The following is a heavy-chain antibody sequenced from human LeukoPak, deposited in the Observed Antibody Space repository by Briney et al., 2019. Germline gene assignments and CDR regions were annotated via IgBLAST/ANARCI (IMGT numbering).Heavy chain of an antibody. CDR1: GFPFMSYS. J-gene: IGHJ4*02. CDR3: ARAIGSSWAEYFDY. V-gene: IGHV3-21*01. Sequence: GSLNLSCAASGFPFMSYSMNGVRQAPGKGLEWVSSISSSSSYIYYADSVKGRFTISRDNAKNSLYLQMNSLRAEDTAVYYCARAIGSSWAEYFDYWGQGTLVTVSS. D-gene: IGHD6-13*01. CDR2: ISSSSSYI.